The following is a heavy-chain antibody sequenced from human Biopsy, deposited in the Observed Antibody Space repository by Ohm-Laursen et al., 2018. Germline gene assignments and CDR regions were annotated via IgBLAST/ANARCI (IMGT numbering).Heavy chain of an antibody. CDR1: GDPISSYY. Sequence: SDTLSLTCTVSGDPISSYYWSWIRQPPGKGLEWIGCVYYTGSTDYNPSLQSRVTISVDTSKNHFSLRLRSVTPADTAIYYCARDRGYYSDRTVPGYFDLWGRGTLVTVSS. V-gene: IGHV4-59*01. CDR2: VYYTGST. J-gene: IGHJ2*01. D-gene: IGHD3-22*01. CDR3: ARDRGYYSDRTVPGYFDL.